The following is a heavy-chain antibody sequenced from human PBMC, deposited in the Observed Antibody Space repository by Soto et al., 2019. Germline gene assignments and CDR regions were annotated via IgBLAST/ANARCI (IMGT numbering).Heavy chain of an antibody. CDR3: ARDSIAAAGLRPSYFDY. D-gene: IGHD6-13*01. V-gene: IGHV1-69*01. Sequence: QEQLVQSGAEVKKPGSSVKVSCKASGGTFSSYAISWVRQAPGQGLEWMGGIIPIFGTANYAQKFQGRVTITADESTSTAYMELSSLRSEDTAVYYCARDSIAAAGLRPSYFDYWGQGTLVTVSS. J-gene: IGHJ4*02. CDR1: GGTFSSYA. CDR2: IIPIFGTA.